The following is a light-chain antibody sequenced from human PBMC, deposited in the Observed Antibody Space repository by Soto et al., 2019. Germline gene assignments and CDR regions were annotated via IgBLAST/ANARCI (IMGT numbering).Light chain of an antibody. CDR3: QQYYGSWT. Sequence: DIVMTQSPDSLAVSLGERATINCKSSRNIFYSSNNEDYLAWYQQKPGQPPKLLFYWASIRQSGVPDRFSGSGSGTDFTLTISSLQAEDVAVYYCQQYYGSWTFGQGTKVEIK. CDR2: WAS. V-gene: IGKV4-1*01. CDR1: RNIFYSSNNEDY. J-gene: IGKJ1*01.